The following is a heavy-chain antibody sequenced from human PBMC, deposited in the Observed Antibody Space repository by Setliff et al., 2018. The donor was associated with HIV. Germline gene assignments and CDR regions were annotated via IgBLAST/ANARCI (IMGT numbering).Heavy chain of an antibody. J-gene: IGHJ4*01. CDR2: INHSGST. CDR3: ARGRDYTGSWFRPFYLDF. Sequence: ETLSLTCAVYGGSFSAYHRSWIRQTPGKGLEWLGEINHSGSTAYNLALESRVSMSIDTSKNQFSLKLTSVTAADTAIYYCARGRDYTGSWFRPFYLDFWGHGNLVTVSS. CDR1: GGSFSAYH. D-gene: IGHD3-3*01. V-gene: IGHV4-34*01.